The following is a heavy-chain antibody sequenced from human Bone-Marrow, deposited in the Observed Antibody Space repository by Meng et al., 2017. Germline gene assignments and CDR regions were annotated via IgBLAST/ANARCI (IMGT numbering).Heavy chain of an antibody. D-gene: IGHD1-26*01. J-gene: IGHJ4*02. Sequence: QVLLVESGGGLVKPGRSLRLSCAASELTCSDYYMSWIRQAPGKGLEWVSYISPSGSTMNYADSVKGRFTISRDNAKNSLYLQMNSLGVEDTAVYYCARAAGNSVGDYWGQGTLVTVSS. V-gene: IGHV3-11*01. CDR1: ELTCSDYY. CDR3: ARAAGNSVGDY. CDR2: ISPSGSTM.